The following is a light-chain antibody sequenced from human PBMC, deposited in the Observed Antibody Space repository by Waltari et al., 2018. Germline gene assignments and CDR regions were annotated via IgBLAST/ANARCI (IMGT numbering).Light chain of an antibody. J-gene: IGKJ1*01. V-gene: IGKV3-20*01. CDR1: HSVSSNN. Sequence: EIVLTQSPGTLSLSPGDRATLPCRARHSVSSNNLAWYQQKPGQAPRLLIYAASSRATGITDRFSGSGSGTDFTLTISRVEPEDFAVYYCQQYANSPRTFGQGTKVEIK. CDR2: AAS. CDR3: QQYANSPRT.